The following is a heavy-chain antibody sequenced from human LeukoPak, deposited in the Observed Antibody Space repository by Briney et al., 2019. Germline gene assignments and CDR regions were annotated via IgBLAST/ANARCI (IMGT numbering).Heavy chain of an antibody. CDR1: GGTFSSYA. CDR2: IIPIFGTA. V-gene: IGHV1-69*13. Sequence: GASVKVSCKASGGTFSSYAISWVRQAPGQGLEWMGGIIPIFGTANYAQKFQGRVTITADESTSTGYMELSSLRSEDTAVYYCARGSCSSTSCYLDDYWGEGTLVTVSS. CDR3: ARGSCSSTSCYLDDY. J-gene: IGHJ4*02. D-gene: IGHD2-2*01.